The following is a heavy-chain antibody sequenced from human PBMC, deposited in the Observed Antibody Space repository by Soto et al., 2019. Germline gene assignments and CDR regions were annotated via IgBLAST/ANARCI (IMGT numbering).Heavy chain of an antibody. D-gene: IGHD2-2*01. Sequence: GASVKVSCKASGYTFTSYGISWVRQAPGQGLEWMGWISAYNGNTNFAQTLQGRVTMTTDTSTSTAYMELRSLRSDDTAVYYCARNWGPPPIVVVPSCMDVWGQGTTVTVSS. CDR1: GYTFTSYG. CDR3: ARNWGPPPIVVVPSCMDV. CDR2: ISAYNGNT. V-gene: IGHV1-18*01. J-gene: IGHJ6*02.